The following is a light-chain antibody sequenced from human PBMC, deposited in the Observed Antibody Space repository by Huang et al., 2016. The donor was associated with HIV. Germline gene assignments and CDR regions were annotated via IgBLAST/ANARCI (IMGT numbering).Light chain of an antibody. J-gene: IGKJ2*01. CDR1: QSILYTSKNKNY. Sequence: DIVMTQSPDSLAVSLGERATINCKASQSILYTSKNKNYLTCYQQKPRQPPKLLIYWASTRESGFPDRFSGSGSGTDFTLTINSLQAEDVAVYYCQQYYSTPYTFGQGTKLEIK. V-gene: IGKV4-1*01. CDR2: WAS. CDR3: QQYYSTPYT.